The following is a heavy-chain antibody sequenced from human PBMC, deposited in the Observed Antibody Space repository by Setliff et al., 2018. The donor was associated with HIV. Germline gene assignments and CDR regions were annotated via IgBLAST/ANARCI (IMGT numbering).Heavy chain of an antibody. J-gene: IGHJ4*02. D-gene: IGHD3-16*02. Sequence: ASVKVSCKASGYSFASHSLHWVRQAPGQGLEWMGWINTGNGNTKYSQKFQDRVTITRYTYASTGYMEVNSLRPEDTAVYYCARDRIPKRGYTYREPDFDSWGQGTRVTVS. CDR2: INTGNGNT. CDR3: ARDRIPKRGYTYREPDFDS. V-gene: IGHV1-3*04. CDR1: GYSFASHS.